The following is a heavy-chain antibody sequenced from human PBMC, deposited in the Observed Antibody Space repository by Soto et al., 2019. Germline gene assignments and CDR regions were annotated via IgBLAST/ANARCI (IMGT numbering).Heavy chain of an antibody. CDR3: ARGETYLGV. CDR1: RDTFNKYA. J-gene: IGHJ6*02. Sequence: QVQLVQSGAEVKKPGSSVKVSCKTSRDTFNKYAFNWVRQAPGQGLEWMGWIIPIFSSRNYAEKFQGRVTITAVDSTSTAYMELRSLRFEDTAVYYCARGETYLGVWGQGTTVTVYS. V-gene: IGHV1-69*01. D-gene: IGHD3-16*01. CDR2: IIPIFSSR.